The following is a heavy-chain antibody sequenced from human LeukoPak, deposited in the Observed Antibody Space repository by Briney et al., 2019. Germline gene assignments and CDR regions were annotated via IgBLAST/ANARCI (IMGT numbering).Heavy chain of an antibody. V-gene: IGHV5-51*01. Sequence: GESLKIPCKASGYSFDKYWIGGVRQKPGKGLELMGIIYPGDSDTRYRPSFEGQITISADKSINTAYLQRLSLKASDTAMYYCARLHGLGSFFAFWGQGTLVTVFS. D-gene: IGHD3-10*01. CDR3: ARLHGLGSFFAF. CDR1: GYSFDKYW. J-gene: IGHJ4*02. CDR2: IYPGDSDT.